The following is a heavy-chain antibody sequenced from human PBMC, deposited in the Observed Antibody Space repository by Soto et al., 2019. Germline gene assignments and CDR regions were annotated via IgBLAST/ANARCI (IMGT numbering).Heavy chain of an antibody. Sequence: QVQLQESGPGLVKPSETLSLTCTVSGGSINSYCWSWIRQPPGKGLEWIAYIFDSGNANYNPPLQSRVTISVAPSPNPFSLKLTPVTADDTAVYYCARHRRTTVAKFYFDNWGQGALVTVSS. CDR1: GGSINSYC. V-gene: IGHV4-59*08. CDR3: ARHRRTTVAKFYFDN. J-gene: IGHJ4*02. D-gene: IGHD4-4*01. CDR2: IFDSGNA.